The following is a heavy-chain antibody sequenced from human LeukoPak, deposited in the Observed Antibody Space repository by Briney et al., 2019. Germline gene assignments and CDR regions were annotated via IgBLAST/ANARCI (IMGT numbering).Heavy chain of an antibody. D-gene: IGHD3-16*01. Sequence: ASVTVSCKASGYTFTYRYLHWVRQAPGQALEWMGWITPFNGNTNYAQKFQDRVTITRDRSMSTAYMELSSLRSEDTAMYYCASGGTVTYAFDIWGQGTMVTVSS. CDR2: ITPFNGNT. CDR3: ASGGTVTYAFDI. CDR1: GYTFTYRY. V-gene: IGHV1-45*02. J-gene: IGHJ3*02.